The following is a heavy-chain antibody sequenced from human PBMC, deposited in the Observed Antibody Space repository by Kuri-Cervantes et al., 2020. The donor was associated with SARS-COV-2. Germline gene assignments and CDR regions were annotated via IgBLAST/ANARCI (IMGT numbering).Heavy chain of an antibody. CDR2: INHSGST. V-gene: IGHV4-34*01. Sequence: SQTLSLTCAVYGGSFSGYYWSWIRQPPGKGLEWIEEINHSGSTNYNPSLKSRVTTSVDTSKNQFSLKLSSVTAADTAVYYCARLPTYYDFWSGYLAFEYYYYGMDVWGQGTTVTVSS. J-gene: IGHJ6*02. CDR3: ARLPTYYDFWSGYLAFEYYYYGMDV. CDR1: GGSFSGYY. D-gene: IGHD3-3*01.